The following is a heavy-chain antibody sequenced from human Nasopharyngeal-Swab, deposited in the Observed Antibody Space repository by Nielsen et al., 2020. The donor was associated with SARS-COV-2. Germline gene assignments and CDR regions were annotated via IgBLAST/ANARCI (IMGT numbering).Heavy chain of an antibody. V-gene: IGHV5-51*01. J-gene: IGHJ5*02. CDR3: ARRAARDGYNYEVDP. D-gene: IGHD5-24*01. Sequence: GESLKISCIGFGYSFANYWIGWVRQMPGIGLEWMGSIYPGNSDTRYSPAFHGRVTISADKSINTAYLQWTSLRASDTAVYYCARRAARDGYNYEVDPWGQGTLVTVSS. CDR2: IYPGNSDT. CDR1: GYSFANYW.